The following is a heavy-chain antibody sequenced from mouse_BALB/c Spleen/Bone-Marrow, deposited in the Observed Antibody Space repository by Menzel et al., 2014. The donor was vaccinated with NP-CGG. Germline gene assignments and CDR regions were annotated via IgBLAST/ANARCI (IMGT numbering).Heavy chain of an antibody. Sequence: EVKLVESGGGSVQPGGSLRLSCAPSGFTFTDYYMSWVRQPPGKALEWLGFIRNKANGYTTEYSASVKGRFTISRDNSQRILYLQMNTLRAEDSATYYCARDENVGIYWYFDVWGARTTVIVSS. CDR1: GFTFTDYY. CDR3: ARDENVGIYWYFDV. J-gene: IGHJ1*01. V-gene: IGHV7-3*02. CDR2: IRNKANGYTT.